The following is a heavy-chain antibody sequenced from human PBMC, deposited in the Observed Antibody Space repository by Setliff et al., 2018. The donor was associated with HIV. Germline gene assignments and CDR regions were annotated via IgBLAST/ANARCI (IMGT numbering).Heavy chain of an antibody. Sequence: LRLSCAASGFTFSSYGMHWVRQAPGKGLEWVAFIRYDGSNKYYADSVKGRFTISGDNSKNTLYLQMNSLRAEDTAVYYCAKEGGYYGDYVVDYWGQGTLVTVSS. D-gene: IGHD4-17*01. CDR2: IRYDGSNK. CDR3: AKEGGYYGDYVVDY. V-gene: IGHV3-30*02. CDR1: GFTFSSYG. J-gene: IGHJ4*02.